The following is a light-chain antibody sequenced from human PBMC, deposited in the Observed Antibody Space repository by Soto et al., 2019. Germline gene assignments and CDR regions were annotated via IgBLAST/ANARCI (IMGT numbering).Light chain of an antibody. Sequence: QSALTQPPSASGSPGQSVTISSTGTSSDVGGYNFVSWYQQHPGKAPKLMIYEVSQRPSGVSDRFSGSKSGNTASLTVSGLQAEDEADYYCSSYAGRNNLVFGGGTKLTVL. CDR1: SSDVGGYNF. CDR3: SSYAGRNNLV. J-gene: IGLJ3*02. V-gene: IGLV2-8*01. CDR2: EVS.